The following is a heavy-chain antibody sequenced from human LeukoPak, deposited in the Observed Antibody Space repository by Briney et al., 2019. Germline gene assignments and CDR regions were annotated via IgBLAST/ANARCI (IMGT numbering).Heavy chain of an antibody. CDR2: IIPIFGTA. J-gene: IGHJ4*02. CDR3: ATQYSSSSSLEDY. Sequence: ASVKVSCKASGGTFSSYAISWVRQAPGQGLEWMGRIIPIFGTANYAQKFQGRVTITTDESTSTAYMELSSLRSEDTAVHYCATQYSSSSSLEDYWGQGTLVTVSS. V-gene: IGHV1-69*05. D-gene: IGHD6-6*01. CDR1: GGTFSSYA.